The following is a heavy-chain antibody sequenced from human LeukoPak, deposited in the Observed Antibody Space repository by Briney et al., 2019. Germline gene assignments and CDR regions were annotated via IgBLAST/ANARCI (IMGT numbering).Heavy chain of an antibody. CDR3: ARDAGYCSGGSCYSYYYYMDV. D-gene: IGHD2-15*01. CDR2: ISAYNGNT. J-gene: IGHJ6*03. Sequence: GASVKVSCKASGYTFTSFGISWVRQAPGQGLEWMGWISAYNGNTNYAQKLQGRVTMTTDTSTSTAYMELRSLRPDDTAVYYCARDAGYCSGGSCYSYYYYMDVWGKGTTVTVSS. CDR1: GYTFTSFG. V-gene: IGHV1-18*01.